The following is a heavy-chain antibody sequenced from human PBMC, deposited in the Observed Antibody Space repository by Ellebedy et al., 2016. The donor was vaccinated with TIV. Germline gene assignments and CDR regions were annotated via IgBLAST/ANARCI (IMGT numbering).Heavy chain of an antibody. Sequence: MPSETLSLTCTVSCGSISSGGYSWSWIRQHPGKGLEWIGYIYYSGSSYYNPSLNSRVTISVDRSKNQFSLKLSSVTAADTAVYYCSTTYDSSGYYVGYFQHWGQGTLVTVSS. J-gene: IGHJ1*01. D-gene: IGHD3-22*01. V-gene: IGHV4-31*09. CDR3: STTYDSSGYYVGYFQH. CDR1: CGSISSGGYS. CDR2: IYYSGSS.